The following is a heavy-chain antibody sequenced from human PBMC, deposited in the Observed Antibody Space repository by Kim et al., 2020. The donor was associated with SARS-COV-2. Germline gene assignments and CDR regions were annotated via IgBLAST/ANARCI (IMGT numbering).Heavy chain of an antibody. J-gene: IGHJ5*02. Sequence: GGSLRLSCAASGFSFSSYAMHWVRQAPGKGLEWVALISYDASNKDYAYAASGQFSISRDNANYTLYLQLNILSAKNTAADYYARVSVKRGGLDPWAHGTL. D-gene: IGHD3-10*01. CDR3: ARVSVKRGGLDP. CDR2: ISYDASNK. V-gene: IGHV3-30*04. CDR1: GFSFSSYA.